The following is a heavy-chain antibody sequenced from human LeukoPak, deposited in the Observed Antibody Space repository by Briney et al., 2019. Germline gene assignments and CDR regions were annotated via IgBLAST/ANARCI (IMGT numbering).Heavy chain of an antibody. D-gene: IGHD2-15*01. CDR3: ARGLPSRFDP. J-gene: IGHJ5*02. Sequence: SETLSLTCTVSGGSISSYYWSWIRQPPGKGLEWIGEINHSGSTNYNPSLKSRVTISVDTSKNQFSLKLSSVTAADTAVYYCARGLPSRFDPWGQGALVTVSS. CDR1: GGSISSYY. V-gene: IGHV4-34*01. CDR2: INHSGST.